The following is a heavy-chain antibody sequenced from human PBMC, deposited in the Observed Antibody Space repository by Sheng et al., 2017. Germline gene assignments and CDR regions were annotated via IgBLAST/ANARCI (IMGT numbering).Heavy chain of an antibody. CDR1: GLTLNKYW. D-gene: IGHD2-15*01. V-gene: IGHV3-74*01. CDR2: IKDDGIDT. CDR3: VRLVYCDDGFCSDY. Sequence: EVQVGGVRGRLSSAWGSLRLSCAAPGLTLNKYWMHWVRQAPGKGLVWVAAIKDDGIDTRYADSSWADSPISRDDAKNTLHLQMTSLRADDTAIYHCVRLVYCDDGFCSDYWGQG. J-gene: IGHJ4*02.